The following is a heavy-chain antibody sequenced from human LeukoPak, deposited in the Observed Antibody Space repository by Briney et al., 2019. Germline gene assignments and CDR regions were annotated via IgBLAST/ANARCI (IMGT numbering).Heavy chain of an antibody. CDR1: GFTFSTYT. V-gene: IGHV3-30-3*01. D-gene: IGHD6-19*01. CDR3: ARAPYTSGWYFAFDY. Sequence: PGKSLRLSCAASGFTFSTYTMHWVRQAPGKGLKWVALISYEGSKQNYADSVKGRFTISRDNSQNTLYLEMSGLRTEDTAVYYCARAPYTSGWYFAFDYWGQGTLVTVSS. J-gene: IGHJ4*02. CDR2: ISYEGSKQ.